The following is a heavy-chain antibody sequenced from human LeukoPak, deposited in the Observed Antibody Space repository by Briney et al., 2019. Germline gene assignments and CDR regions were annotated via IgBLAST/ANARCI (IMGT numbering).Heavy chain of an antibody. CDR2: INHSGST. Sequence: PSETLSLTCAVYGGSSSGYYWSWIRQPPGKGLEWIGEINHSGSTNYNPSLKSRVTISVDTSKNQFSLKLSSVTAADTAVYYCARGYSYAEFDPWGQGTLVTVSS. V-gene: IGHV4-34*01. J-gene: IGHJ5*02. D-gene: IGHD5-18*01. CDR3: ARGYSYAEFDP. CDR1: GGSSSGYY.